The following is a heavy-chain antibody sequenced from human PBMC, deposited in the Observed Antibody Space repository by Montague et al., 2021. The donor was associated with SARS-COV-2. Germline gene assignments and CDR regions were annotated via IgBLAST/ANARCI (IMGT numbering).Heavy chain of an antibody. V-gene: IGHV3-7*01. J-gene: IGHJ4*02. CDR2: IKQDGSEK. Sequence: SLRLSCAASGFTFSSYWMSWVRQAPGKGLKWVANIKQDGSEKYYVDSVKGRFTISRDNAKNSLYLQMNSLRAEDTAVYYCARLGGSSWHFDYWGQGTLVTVSS. D-gene: IGHD6-13*01. CDR1: GFTFSSYW. CDR3: ARLGGSSWHFDY.